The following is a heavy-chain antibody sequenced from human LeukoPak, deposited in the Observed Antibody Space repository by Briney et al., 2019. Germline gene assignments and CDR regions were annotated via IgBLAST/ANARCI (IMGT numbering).Heavy chain of an antibody. CDR2: IIPIFGTA. Sequence: SVKVSCKASGGTFSSYAISWVRQAPGQGLEWMGGIIPIFGTANYAQKFQGRVAITTDESTSTAYMELSSLRSEDTAVYYCAREGSSSSVDAFDIWGQGTMVTVSS. CDR1: GGTFSSYA. CDR3: AREGSSSSVDAFDI. J-gene: IGHJ3*02. D-gene: IGHD6-6*01. V-gene: IGHV1-69*05.